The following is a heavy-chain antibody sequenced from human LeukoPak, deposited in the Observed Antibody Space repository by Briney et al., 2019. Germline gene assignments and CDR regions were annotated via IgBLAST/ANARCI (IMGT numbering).Heavy chain of an antibody. CDR2: ICTSGST. CDR3: ARDYGDYDFWSGYSRQYYYYMDV. J-gene: IGHJ6*03. V-gene: IGHV4-61*02. D-gene: IGHD3-3*01. CDR1: GGSISSGSYY. Sequence: SQTLSLTCTVSGGSISSGSYYWSWIRQPAGKGLEWIGRICTSGSTNYNPSLKSRVTISVDTSKNQFSLKLSSVTAADTAVYYCARDYGDYDFWSGYSRQYYYYMDVWGKGTTVTVSS.